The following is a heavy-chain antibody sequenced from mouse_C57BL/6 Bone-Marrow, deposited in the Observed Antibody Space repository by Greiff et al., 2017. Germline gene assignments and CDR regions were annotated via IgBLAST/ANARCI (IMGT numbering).Heavy chain of an antibody. D-gene: IGHD1-1*01. CDR2: INPGSGGT. CDR1: GYAFTNYL. V-gene: IGHV1-54*01. Sequence: QVQLQQSGAELVRPGTSVKVSCKASGYAFTNYLIEWVKQRPGQGLEWIGVINPGSGGTNYNEKFKGKATLTADKSSSTAYMQLSSLTSEDSAVYFCARRALLLRDLNWYFDVWGTGTTVTVSS. CDR3: ARRALLLRDLNWYFDV. J-gene: IGHJ1*03.